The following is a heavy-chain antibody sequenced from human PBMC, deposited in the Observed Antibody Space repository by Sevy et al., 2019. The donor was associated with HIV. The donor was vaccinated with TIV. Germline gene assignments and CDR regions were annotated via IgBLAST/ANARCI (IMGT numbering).Heavy chain of an antibody. D-gene: IGHD7-27*01. CDR2: ISSSGSSI. CDR3: TRNWGAIDNGSDP. V-gene: IGHV3-48*03. Sequence: GGSLRLSCTASGFTFSSYDMNWVRQAPGKGLEWVSKISSSGSSIYYADSVKGRFTISRDNAKNALNLQMNSLRAEDTAVYYCTRNWGAIDNGSDPWGQGTLVTVSS. J-gene: IGHJ5*02. CDR1: GFTFSSYD.